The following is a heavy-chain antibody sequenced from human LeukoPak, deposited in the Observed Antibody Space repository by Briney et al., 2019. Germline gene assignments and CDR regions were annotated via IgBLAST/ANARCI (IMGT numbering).Heavy chain of an antibody. D-gene: IGHD6-19*01. Sequence: SETLSLTCTVSGGSISSYYWGWIRQPPGKGLEWIGYIYYSGSTNYNPSLKSRVTISVDTSKNQFSLKLSTVTAADTAVYYCARVGWPGPYFDYWGQGTLVTVSS. J-gene: IGHJ4*02. CDR1: GGSISSYY. CDR3: ARVGWPGPYFDY. CDR2: IYYSGST. V-gene: IGHV4-59*01.